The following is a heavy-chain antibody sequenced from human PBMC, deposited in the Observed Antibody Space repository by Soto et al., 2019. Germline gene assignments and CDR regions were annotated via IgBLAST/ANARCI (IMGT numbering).Heavy chain of an antibody. Sequence: QVQLQQWGAGLLKPSETLSLNCAVTGGSLSGYYWSWIRQPPGKGLEWIGEAKDGGHTNYSPSLRGRVNISSDTSNNQFSLRLNSVTAADTGVYYCARGQEGVVATHWDQGSLVTVSS. V-gene: IGHV4-34*01. CDR1: GGSLSGYY. CDR3: ARGQEGVVATH. J-gene: IGHJ4*02. CDR2: AKDGGHT. D-gene: IGHD5-12*01.